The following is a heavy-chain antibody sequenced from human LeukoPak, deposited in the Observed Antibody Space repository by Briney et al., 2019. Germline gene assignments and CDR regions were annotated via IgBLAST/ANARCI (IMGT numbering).Heavy chain of an antibody. Sequence: PSETLSLTCAVYGGSFSGYYWSWIRQPPGKGLEWIGEVNHSGSTNYNPSLKSRVTISVDTSKNQFSLKLSSVTAADTAVYYCARGRPYIHITGTKPYYYMDVWGKGTTVTVSS. CDR1: GGSFSGYY. CDR2: VNHSGST. V-gene: IGHV4-34*01. D-gene: IGHD1-20*01. CDR3: ARGRPYIHITGTKPYYYMDV. J-gene: IGHJ6*03.